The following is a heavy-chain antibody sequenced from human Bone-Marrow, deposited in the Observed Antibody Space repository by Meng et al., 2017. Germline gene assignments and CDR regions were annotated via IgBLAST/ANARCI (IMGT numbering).Heavy chain of an antibody. CDR2: INTDGSTT. CDR1: GFTFSGHW. D-gene: IGHD1-1*01. V-gene: IGHV3-74*01. CDR3: TNDRLNH. J-gene: IGHJ1*01. Sequence: GGSLRLSCAASGFTFSGHWMHWVRQAPGKGLVWVSRINTDGSTTTYADSVKGRFTISRENAKNTLYLQMNSLRAEDTAVYYCTNDRLNHWGQGTLVTVSS.